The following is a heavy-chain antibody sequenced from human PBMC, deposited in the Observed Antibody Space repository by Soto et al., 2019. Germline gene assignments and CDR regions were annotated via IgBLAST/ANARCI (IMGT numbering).Heavy chain of an antibody. Sequence: PGGSLRLSCAASGFTFSSYEMNWVRQAPGKGLEWVSYISSSGSTIYYADSVKGRFTISRDNAKNSLYLQMNSLRAEDTAVYYCARVTQITIFGVAIRYGMDVWGQGTTVTVSS. CDR1: GFTFSSYE. CDR3: ARVTQITIFGVAIRYGMDV. J-gene: IGHJ6*02. V-gene: IGHV3-48*03. CDR2: ISSSGSTI. D-gene: IGHD3-3*01.